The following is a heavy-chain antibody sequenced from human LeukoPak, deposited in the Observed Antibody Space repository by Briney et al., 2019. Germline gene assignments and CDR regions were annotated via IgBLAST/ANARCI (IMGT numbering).Heavy chain of an antibody. D-gene: IGHD6-25*01. Sequence: GGSLRLSCAASGFTFSDYYMSWIRQAPGKGLEWVSYISSSGSTIYYADSVKGRFTISRDNSKNTLYLQMNSLRLEDTAVYYCARETAAYYYSYAMDVWGQGTTVTVSS. J-gene: IGHJ6*02. CDR3: ARETAAYYYSYAMDV. CDR1: GFTFSDYY. CDR2: ISSSGSTI. V-gene: IGHV3-11*04.